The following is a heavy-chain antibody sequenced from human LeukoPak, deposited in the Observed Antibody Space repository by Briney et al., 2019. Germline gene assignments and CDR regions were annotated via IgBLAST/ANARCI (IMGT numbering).Heavy chain of an antibody. Sequence: ASVKVSGKSYGSIFNVYYMHWVRQVPGQGLEWMGWISPDGGVTNYAQKFQGRVTLTRDSATTTDYMELSRLTSDDTAVYYCARENWYYDHWGQGTLVTVSS. CDR2: ISPDGGVT. J-gene: IGHJ4*02. CDR1: GSIFNVYY. CDR3: ARENWYYDH. V-gene: IGHV1-2*02.